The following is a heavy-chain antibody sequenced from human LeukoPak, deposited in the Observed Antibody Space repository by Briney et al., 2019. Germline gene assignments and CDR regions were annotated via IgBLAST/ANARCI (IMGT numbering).Heavy chain of an antibody. Sequence: GGPLRLSCGASGFTFSTYAMSWVRQAPAQGVEGVSSISGDGGSTYVAESVKGPFTISRDHSKNTLYLQMNRLRAEDTAVYYCAKRPDCSTTNCFRFEYWGQGTLVTVSS. D-gene: IGHD2-2*01. CDR2: ISGDGGST. CDR1: GFTFSTYA. J-gene: IGHJ4*02. V-gene: IGHV3-23*01. CDR3: AKRPDCSTTNCFRFEY.